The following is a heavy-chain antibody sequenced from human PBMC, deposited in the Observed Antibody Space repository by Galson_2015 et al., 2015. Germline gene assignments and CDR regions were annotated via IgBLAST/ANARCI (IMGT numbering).Heavy chain of an antibody. CDR1: GYTFTSYY. CDR2: INPSGGST. D-gene: IGHD2-8*01. CDR3: ARDSCVLMVYSEYIYNWFDP. V-gene: IGHV1-46*01. J-gene: IGHJ5*02. Sequence: SVKVSCKASGYTFTSYYMHWVRQAPGQGLEWMGIINPSGGSTSYAQKFQGRVTMTRDTSTSTVYMELSSLRSEDTAVYYCARDSCVLMVYSEYIYNWFDPWGQGTLVTVSS.